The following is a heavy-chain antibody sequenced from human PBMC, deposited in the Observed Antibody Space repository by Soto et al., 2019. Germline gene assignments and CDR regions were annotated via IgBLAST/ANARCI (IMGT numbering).Heavy chain of an antibody. Sequence: SETLSLTCAVSSGSISSSNWWSWVRQPPGKGLEWIGEIYHSGSTNYNPSLKSRVTISVDKSKNQFSLKLSSVTAADTAVYYCARATPNYYGSGSYLPLWGQGTLVTVSS. D-gene: IGHD3-10*01. CDR2: IYHSGST. V-gene: IGHV4-4*02. J-gene: IGHJ4*02. CDR1: SGSISSSNW. CDR3: ARATPNYYGSGSYLPL.